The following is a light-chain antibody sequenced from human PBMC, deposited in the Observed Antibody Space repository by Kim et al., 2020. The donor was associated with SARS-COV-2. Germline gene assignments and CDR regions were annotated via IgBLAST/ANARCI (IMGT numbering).Light chain of an antibody. CDR1: SSDVGGYNY. Sequence: QSVPLSCTGTSSDVGGYNYVSWYQQHPGKAPKLMIYDVSKRPSGVPDRFSGSKSGNTASLTISGLQAEDEADYYCCSYAGSYTFGVFGGGTQLTVL. CDR2: DVS. J-gene: IGLJ2*01. V-gene: IGLV2-11*01. CDR3: CSYAGSYTFGV.